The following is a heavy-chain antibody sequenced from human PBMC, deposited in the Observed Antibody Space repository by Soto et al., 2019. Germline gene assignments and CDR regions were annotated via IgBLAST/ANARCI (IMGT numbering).Heavy chain of an antibody. CDR1: GFTFSSYA. J-gene: IGHJ6*02. CDR2: ISYDGSNK. CDR3: ARDHYLHPNYYYGMDV. Sequence: PGGSLRLSCAASGFTFSSYAMHWVRQAPGKGLEWVAVISYDGSNKYYADSVKGRFTISRDNSKNTLYLQMNSLRAEDTAVYYCARDHYLHPNYYYGMDVWGQGTTVTVSS. D-gene: IGHD3-10*01. V-gene: IGHV3-30-3*01.